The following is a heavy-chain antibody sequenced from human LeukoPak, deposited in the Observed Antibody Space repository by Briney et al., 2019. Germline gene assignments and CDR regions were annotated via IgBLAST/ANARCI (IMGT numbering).Heavy chain of an antibody. CDR1: GFTFGDYA. Sequence: HPGRSLRLSCTASGFTFGDYAMSWVRQAPGKGLEWVGFIRSKAYGGTTEYAASVKGRFTISRDDSKSIAYLQMNSLKTEDTAVYFCTRVLVRTTDYYFDYWGQGTLVTVSS. CDR2: IRSKAYGGTT. J-gene: IGHJ4*02. CDR3: TRVLVRTTDYYFDY. V-gene: IGHV3-49*04. D-gene: IGHD4-11*01.